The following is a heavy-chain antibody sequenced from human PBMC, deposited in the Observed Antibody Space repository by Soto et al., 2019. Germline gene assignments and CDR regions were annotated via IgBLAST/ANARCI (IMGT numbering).Heavy chain of an antibody. Sequence: SQTLSLTCATSGDSVSSNSAAWNWIRQSPSRGLEWLGRTYYRSRWYSDYAVSVKSRITINPDTSKNQFSLQLNSVTPEDTAVYYCARERYCSSTSCLFDYWGQGTLVTVSS. J-gene: IGHJ4*02. CDR1: GDSVSSNSAA. CDR2: TYYRSRWYS. V-gene: IGHV6-1*01. CDR3: ARERYCSSTSCLFDY. D-gene: IGHD2-2*01.